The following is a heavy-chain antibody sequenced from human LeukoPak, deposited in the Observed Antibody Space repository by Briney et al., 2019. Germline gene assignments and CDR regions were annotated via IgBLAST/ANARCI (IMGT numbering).Heavy chain of an antibody. CDR2: LNGYGNSA. Sequence: SGGSLRLSSAASGFSFSTYWMHWVRQAPGKGLVWVSRLNGYGNSANYADSVEGRFTISRDNTQNTLYLQMNSLRAEDSAVYFCAKVMMAGDPAGISIFDYWGQGALVTVSS. CDR1: GFSFSTYW. V-gene: IGHV3-74*01. J-gene: IGHJ4*02. CDR3: AKVMMAGDPAGISIFDY. D-gene: IGHD3-16*01.